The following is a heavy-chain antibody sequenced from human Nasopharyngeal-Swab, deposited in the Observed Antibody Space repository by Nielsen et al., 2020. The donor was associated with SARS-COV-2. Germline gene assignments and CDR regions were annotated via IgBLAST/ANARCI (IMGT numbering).Heavy chain of an antibody. Sequence: GESLKISCAASGFTFSSYAMHWVRQAPGKGLEWVAVISYDGSNKYYADSVKGRFTISRDNSENTLYLQMNSLRAEDTAVYYCARSYYGAYYYGMDVWGQGTTVTVSS. CDR3: ARSYYGAYYYGMDV. J-gene: IGHJ6*02. V-gene: IGHV3-30-3*01. CDR1: GFTFSSYA. D-gene: IGHD4-17*01. CDR2: ISYDGSNK.